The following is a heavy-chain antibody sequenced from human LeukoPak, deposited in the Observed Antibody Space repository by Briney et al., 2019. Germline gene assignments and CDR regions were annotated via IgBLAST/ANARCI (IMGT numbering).Heavy chain of an antibody. CDR1: GGSFSGYY. Sequence: PLETLSLTCAVYGGSFSGYYWSWIRQPPGKGLEWIGEINHSGSTNYNPSLKSRVTISVDTSKNQFSLKLSSVTAADTAVYYCARGYSSSWSSIGYWGQGTLVTVSS. V-gene: IGHV4-34*01. CDR2: INHSGST. J-gene: IGHJ4*02. D-gene: IGHD6-13*01. CDR3: ARGYSSSWSSIGY.